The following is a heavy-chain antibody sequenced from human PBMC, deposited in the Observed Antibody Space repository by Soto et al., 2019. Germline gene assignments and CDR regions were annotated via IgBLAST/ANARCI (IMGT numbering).Heavy chain of an antibody. CDR3: ASGRFTIFGVVFDAFDL. D-gene: IGHD3-3*01. V-gene: IGHV3-11*01. CDR2: ISSSGSTI. J-gene: IGHJ3*01. Sequence: QVQLVESGGGLVQPGGSLRLSCAASGFTFSDYYMSWIRQAPGKGLEWGSYISSSGSTIYYAVSVKGRVTISRDNAKKSLYLQMNSLRAEDTAVYYCASGRFTIFGVVFDAFDLWGQGTMVTVSS. CDR1: GFTFSDYY.